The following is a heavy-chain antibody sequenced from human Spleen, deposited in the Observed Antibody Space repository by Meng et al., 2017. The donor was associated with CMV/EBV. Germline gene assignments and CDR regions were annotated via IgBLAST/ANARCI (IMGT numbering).Heavy chain of an antibody. D-gene: IGHD1-1*01. CDR2: IGVSVGAT. CDR1: GFSFSSYA. J-gene: IGHJ6*02. V-gene: IGHV3-23*01. Sequence: GESLKISCAASGFSFSSYAMSWVRQAPGEGLEWVSAIGVSVGATYYADSVKGRFTISRDNSKNTLYLQMNSLRAEDAAVYYCTTCRDTRGYFYYAMDVWGQGTTVTVSS. CDR3: TTCRDTRGYFYYAMDV.